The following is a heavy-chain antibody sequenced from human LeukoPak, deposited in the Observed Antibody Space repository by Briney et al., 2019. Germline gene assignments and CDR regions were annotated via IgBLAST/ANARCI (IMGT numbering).Heavy chain of an antibody. CDR2: IRYDGSNE. Sequence: GGSLRLSCAASGSTFSSYGMHWVRQAPGKGLEWVAFIRYDGSNEYYADSVKGRFTISRDNSKNTLYLQMNSLRAEDTAVYYCAKDMSGWTYFDYWGQGTLVTVSS. CDR3: AKDMSGWTYFDY. V-gene: IGHV3-30*02. D-gene: IGHD6-19*01. CDR1: GSTFSSYG. J-gene: IGHJ4*02.